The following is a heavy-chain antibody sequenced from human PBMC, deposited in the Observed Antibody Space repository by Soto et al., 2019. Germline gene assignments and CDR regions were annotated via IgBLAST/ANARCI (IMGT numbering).Heavy chain of an antibody. V-gene: IGHV4-61*01. CDR2: IYYTGTT. J-gene: IGHJ3*02. CDR3: AARITTTFDI. CDR1: GDPLSSGSYY. D-gene: IGHD3-3*01. Sequence: PSETLSLTCTVSGDPLSSGSYYWSWIRQSPGKRLEWIAYIYYTGTTKYNPSLKSRVTISVDTSKNQFSLKLSSVTAAETAVYYCAARITTTFDIWGQGTMVTVSS.